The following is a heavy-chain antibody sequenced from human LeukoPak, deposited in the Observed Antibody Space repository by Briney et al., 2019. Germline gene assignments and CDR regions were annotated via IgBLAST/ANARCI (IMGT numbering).Heavy chain of an antibody. J-gene: IGHJ4*02. CDR1: GYTFTSYA. D-gene: IGHD3-10*01. CDR2: INPNSGGT. CDR3: ARHYYGSGSYYELFDY. V-gene: IGHV1-18*01. Sequence: ASVKVSCKASGYTFTSYAMNWVRQAPGQGLEWMGWINPNSGGTNYAQKLQGRVTMTTDTSTSTAYMELRSLRSDDTAVYYCARHYYGSGSYYELFDYWGQGTLVTVSS.